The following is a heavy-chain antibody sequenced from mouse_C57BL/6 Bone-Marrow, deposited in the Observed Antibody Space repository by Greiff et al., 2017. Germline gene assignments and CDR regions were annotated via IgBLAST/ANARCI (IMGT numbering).Heavy chain of an antibody. CDR2: INPSTGGT. CDR3: AIAYYYGSSYEYFDV. D-gene: IGHD1-1*01. CDR1: GYSFTGYY. J-gene: IGHJ1*03. V-gene: IGHV1-42*01. Sequence: EVKLMESGPELVKPGASVKISCKASGYSFTGYYMNWVKQSPEKSLEWIGEINPSTGGTTYNQKVKAKATLTVDKSSSTAYMQLKSLTSEDSAVYYCAIAYYYGSSYEYFDVWGTGTTVTVSS.